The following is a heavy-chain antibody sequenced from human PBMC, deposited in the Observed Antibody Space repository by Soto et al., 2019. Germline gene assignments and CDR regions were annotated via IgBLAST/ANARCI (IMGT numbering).Heavy chain of an antibody. V-gene: IGHV4-31*03. J-gene: IGHJ3*02. D-gene: IGHD1-1*01. CDR3: ARDEGLEATGASDI. CDR1: GGSISSGGYY. Sequence: PSETLSLTCTVSGGSISSGGYYWSWIRQHPGKGLEWIGYIYYSGSTYYNPSLKSRVTISVDTSKNQFSLKLSSVTAADTAVYYCARDEGLEATGASDIWGQGTMVTVSS. CDR2: IYYSGST.